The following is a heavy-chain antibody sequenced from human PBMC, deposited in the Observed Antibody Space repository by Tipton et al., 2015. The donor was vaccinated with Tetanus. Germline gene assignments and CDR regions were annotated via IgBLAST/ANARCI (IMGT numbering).Heavy chain of an antibody. J-gene: IGHJ4*02. D-gene: IGHD3-22*01. Sequence: QVQLVQSGAEVRRPGSSVKVSCKTSGGSFSTYITSWVRQAPGQGLEWMGGIIPVFGTITYAQRFQGRLSITADKSTNTAYVELSRLTSEDTAVYYCARSRGGTRVYYAIAFWGQGTLVTVSS. CDR1: GGSFSTYI. CDR3: ARSRGGTRVYYAIAF. CDR2: IIPVFGTI. V-gene: IGHV1-69*06.